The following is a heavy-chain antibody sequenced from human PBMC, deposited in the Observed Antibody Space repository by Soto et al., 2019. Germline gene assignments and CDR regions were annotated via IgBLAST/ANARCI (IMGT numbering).Heavy chain of an antibody. CDR2: VNGDGTTT. V-gene: IGHV3-74*01. J-gene: IGHJ6*02. CDR1: GFTFNSYW. CDR3: ARWIPGHYAVDV. D-gene: IGHD5-18*01. Sequence: EVQLVESGGGLVQPGGSLRLSCAASGFTFNSYWMHWVRQAPGKGLVWVSRVNGDGTTTNYADSVKGRFAIYRDNAKNTLYLQVDSLRDDDTAVYFCARWIPGHYAVDVWGQGTTVTVSS.